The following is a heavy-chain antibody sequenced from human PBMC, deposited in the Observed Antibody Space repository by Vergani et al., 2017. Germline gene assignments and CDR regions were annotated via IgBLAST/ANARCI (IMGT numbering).Heavy chain of an antibody. J-gene: IGHJ3*01. V-gene: IGHV2-5*01. CDR3: VHRLGYFDWDGAFDV. Sequence: QITLRESGPTLVKPTLTLTLICTFSGFSLTPGGAGVGWIRQPPGLALEWLAFVYWNDDERYSPSLKSRVTITKDTSKNEVILTMAAMDPVDTATYYCVHRLGYFDWDGAFDVWGPGTMVTVSS. D-gene: IGHD3-9*01. CDR2: VYWNDDE. CDR1: GFSLTPGGAG.